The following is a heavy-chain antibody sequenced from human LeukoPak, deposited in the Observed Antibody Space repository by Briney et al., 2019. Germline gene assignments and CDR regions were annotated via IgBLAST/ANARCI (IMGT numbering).Heavy chain of an antibody. CDR2: ISKDGSMK. CDR3: AGESFDF. V-gene: IGHV3-30*04. J-gene: IGHJ3*01. Sequence: GGSLRLSCAASGFSFSNYAMDWVRQAPGKGLEWVAVISKDGSMKYYSDSVKGRFTVPRDNSIHTLYLEMNSLKTEDTAVYYCAGESFDFWSQGTMVTVSS. CDR1: GFSFSNYA.